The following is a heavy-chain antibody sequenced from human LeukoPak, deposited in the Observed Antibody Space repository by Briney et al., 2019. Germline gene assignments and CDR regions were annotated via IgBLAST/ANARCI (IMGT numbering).Heavy chain of an antibody. J-gene: IGHJ4*02. Sequence: PSETLSLTCAVYGGSFSGYYWSWIRQPPGKGLEWIGEINHSGSTNYNPSLKSRVTISVDTPKNQFSLKLSSVTAADTAVYYCARRGSTTQPFDYWGQGTLVTVSS. CDR2: INHSGST. V-gene: IGHV4-34*01. CDR3: ARRGSTTQPFDY. CDR1: GGSFSGYY. D-gene: IGHD1-1*01.